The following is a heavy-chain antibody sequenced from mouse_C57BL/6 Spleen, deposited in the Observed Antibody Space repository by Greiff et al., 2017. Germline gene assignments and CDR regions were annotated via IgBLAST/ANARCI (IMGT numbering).Heavy chain of an antibody. D-gene: IGHD1-1*01. CDR1: GYTFTSYW. V-gene: IGHV1-52*01. CDR3: ARGDYGSSYSPMDY. J-gene: IGHJ4*01. Sequence: QVQLQQPGAELVRPGSSVKLSCKASGYTFTSYWMHWVKQRPIQGLEWIGNIDPSDSETHYNQKFKDKATLTVDKSSSTAYMQLISLTSEDSAVYYCARGDYGSSYSPMDYWGQGTSVTVSS. CDR2: IDPSDSET.